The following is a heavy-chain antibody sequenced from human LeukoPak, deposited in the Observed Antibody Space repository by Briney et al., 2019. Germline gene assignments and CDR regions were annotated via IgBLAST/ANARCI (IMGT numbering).Heavy chain of an antibody. J-gene: IGHJ6*03. V-gene: IGHV3-48*04. Sequence: PGGSLRLSCAASGFTFSSYSMNWVRQAPGKGLEWVSYISSSSSTIYYADSVKGRFTISRDNAKNSLYLQMNSLRAEDTALYYCASLQGGYSYGAPYYYYYYMDVWGKGTTVTVSS. CDR3: ASLQGGYSYGAPYYYYYYMDV. D-gene: IGHD5-18*01. CDR2: ISSSSSTI. CDR1: GFTFSSYS.